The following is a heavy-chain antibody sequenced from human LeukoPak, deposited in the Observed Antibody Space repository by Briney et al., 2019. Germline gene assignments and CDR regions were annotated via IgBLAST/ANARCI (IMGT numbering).Heavy chain of an antibody. CDR3: ARDPGCCPFDY. V-gene: IGHV3-48*03. Sequence: GWSLRLSCAASGFTYSSYEMNWVRQAPGKGREGVSYISSSGSTIYYADSVKGRFTISRDNAQSSLYLQMNSLRAEDTAVYYCARDPGCCPFDYWGQGTLVTVSS. CDR2: ISSSGSTI. J-gene: IGHJ4*02. CDR1: GFTYSSYE. D-gene: IGHD2-8*01.